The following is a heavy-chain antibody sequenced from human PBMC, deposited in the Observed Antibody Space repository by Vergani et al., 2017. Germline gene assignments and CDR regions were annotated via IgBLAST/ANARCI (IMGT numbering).Heavy chain of an antibody. CDR2: IYYSGST. CDR1: GGSISSGGYY. V-gene: IGHV4-31*03. D-gene: IGHD3-3*01. J-gene: IGHJ6*02. CDR3: ARVRITIFGVVKMSYGMDV. Sequence: QVQLQESGPGLVKPSQTLSLTCTVSGGSISSGGYYWSWIRQHPGKGLEWIGYIYYSGSTYYNPSLKSRVTLAVDTSKNPFSLKLSSVTAADTAVYYCARVRITIFGVVKMSYGMDVWGQGTTVTVSS.